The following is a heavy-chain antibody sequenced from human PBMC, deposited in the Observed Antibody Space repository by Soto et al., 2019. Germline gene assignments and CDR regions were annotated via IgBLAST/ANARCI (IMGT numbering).Heavy chain of an antibody. CDR3: ARGGFVWGTVATAH. V-gene: IGHV4-31*03. Sequence: QVQLQESGPGLVKPSQTLSLTCTVSGGSISSGGYYWSWIRQHPGKGLEWIGYIYYSGSTYYNPSLKSRVTIAVAPAKNQFAPKLRSVPAADTAVYYCARGGFVWGTVATAHWGQGTLVTVSS. J-gene: IGHJ4*02. CDR1: GGSISSGGYY. D-gene: IGHD3-16*01. CDR2: IYYSGST.